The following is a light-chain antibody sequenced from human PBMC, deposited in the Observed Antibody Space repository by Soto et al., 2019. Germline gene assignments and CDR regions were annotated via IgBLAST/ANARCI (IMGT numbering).Light chain of an antibody. CDR2: EVS. CDR3: SSYTSFSTYV. J-gene: IGLJ1*01. Sequence: QSALTQPASVSGSPGRSITISCTGTSSDVGGYNYVSWYQQHPGKAPKLMIYEVSNRPSGVSNRFSGSKSDSTASLTISGLQAEDEADYYCSSYTSFSTYVFGTGTKV. V-gene: IGLV2-14*01. CDR1: SSDVGGYNY.